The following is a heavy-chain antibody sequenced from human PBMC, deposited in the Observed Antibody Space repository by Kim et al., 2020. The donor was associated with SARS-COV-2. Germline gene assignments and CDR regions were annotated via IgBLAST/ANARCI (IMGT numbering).Heavy chain of an antibody. Sequence: DSVKGRFTTSRDNSKNTLYLQMNSLRAEDTAVYYCARSSSKGIQLWLDYWGQGTLVTVSS. V-gene: IGHV3-30*07. CDR3: ARSSSKGIQLWLDY. J-gene: IGHJ4*02. D-gene: IGHD5-18*01.